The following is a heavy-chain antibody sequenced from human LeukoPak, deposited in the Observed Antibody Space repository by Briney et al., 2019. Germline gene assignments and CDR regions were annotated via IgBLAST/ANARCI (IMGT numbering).Heavy chain of an antibody. CDR3: ASTNYDYVWGSSNWFAP. CDR1: GGSFSGYY. Sequence: SETLSLTCGVYGGSFSGYYWSWIRQPPGKGLEWIGYIYYSGSTNYNPSLNRRVSISVETSKNQFSLKLSSVTAADTAVYYRASTNYDYVWGSSNWFAPWGQGTLVTVSS. D-gene: IGHD3-16*01. J-gene: IGHJ5*02. V-gene: IGHV4-59*12. CDR2: IYYSGST.